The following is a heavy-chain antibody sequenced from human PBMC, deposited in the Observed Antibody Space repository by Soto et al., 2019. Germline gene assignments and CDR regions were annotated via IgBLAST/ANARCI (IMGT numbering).Heavy chain of an antibody. V-gene: IGHV1-69*01. CDR3: ARDHPTVFGVVIIGYSMDV. Sequence: QVQLVQSGAEVKKPGSSVKVSCKASGGTFSSYAISWVRQAPGQGLEWMGGTIPIFGTANYAQKFQGRVKITAEESTRNAYMELSSLRSEDTAVYYCARDHPTVFGVVIIGYSMDVWGQGTTVTVSS. D-gene: IGHD3-3*01. CDR1: GGTFSSYA. CDR2: TIPIFGTA. J-gene: IGHJ6*02.